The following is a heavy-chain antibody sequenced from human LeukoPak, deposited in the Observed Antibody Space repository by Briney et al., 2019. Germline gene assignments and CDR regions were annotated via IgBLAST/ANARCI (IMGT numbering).Heavy chain of an antibody. J-gene: IGHJ4*02. D-gene: IGHD4-17*01. Sequence: SETLSLTCTVSRGSISSSSYYWGWIRQPPGKGLEWIGSIYYSGSTYYNPSLKSRVTISVDTSKNQFSLKLSSVTAADAAVYYCARQTTVTTPGYFDYWGQGTLVTVSS. CDR2: IYYSGST. CDR3: ARQTTVTTPGYFDY. V-gene: IGHV4-39*01. CDR1: RGSISSSSYY.